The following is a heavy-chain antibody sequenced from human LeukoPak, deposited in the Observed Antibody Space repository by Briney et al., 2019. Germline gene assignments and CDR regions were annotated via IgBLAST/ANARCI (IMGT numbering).Heavy chain of an antibody. V-gene: IGHV4-39*07. CDR3: ARGGYYGSGNDFRFDP. D-gene: IGHD3-10*01. Sequence: SETLSLTCTVSGGSVSSSSYYWGWIRQPPGKGLEWIGSIYYSGSTYYNPSLKSRVTISVDTSKNQFSLKLSSVTAADTAIYYCARGGYYGSGNDFRFDPWGQGTLVTVSS. CDR1: GGSVSSSSYY. J-gene: IGHJ5*02. CDR2: IYYSGST.